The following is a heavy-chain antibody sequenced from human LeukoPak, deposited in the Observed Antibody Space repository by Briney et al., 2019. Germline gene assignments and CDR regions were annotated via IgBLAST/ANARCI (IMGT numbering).Heavy chain of an antibody. J-gene: IGHJ5*02. CDR1: GYTFTNYY. D-gene: IGHD1-26*01. CDR2: INPSGGST. V-gene: IGHV1-46*01. Sequence: GASVKASCKASGYTFTNYYIHWGRQAPGQGVECMGIINPSGGSTSYAQKFQGRVTMTRDMSTSTVYLELSSLRSEDTAVYYCARGGVGATTYVWFDPWGQGTLVTVSS. CDR3: ARGGVGATTYVWFDP.